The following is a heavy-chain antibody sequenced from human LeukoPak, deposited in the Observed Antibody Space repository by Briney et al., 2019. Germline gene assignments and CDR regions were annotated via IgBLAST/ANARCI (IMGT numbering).Heavy chain of an antibody. CDR3: ARGGFTYYGPIYG. J-gene: IGHJ4*02. D-gene: IGHD3-10*01. CDR2: ISYDGSNK. V-gene: IGHV3-30*19. CDR1: GFTFSSYG. Sequence: PGRSLRLSCAASGFTFSSYGMHWVRQAPGKGLEWVAVISYDGSNKYYADSVKGRFTISRDNSKNTLYLQMNSLRAEDTAVYYCARGGFTYYGPIYGWGQGTLVTVSS.